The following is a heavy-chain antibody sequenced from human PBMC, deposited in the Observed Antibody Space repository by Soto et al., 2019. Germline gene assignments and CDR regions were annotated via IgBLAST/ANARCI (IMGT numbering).Heavy chain of an antibody. J-gene: IGHJ6*02. V-gene: IGHV3-33*08. Sequence: GGSLRLSCAASGFTFSSYWMGWVRQAPGKGLEWVAVIWYDGSNKYYADSVKGRFTISRDNSKNTLYLQMNSLRAEDTAVYYCARGSVVVPAAISYYGMDVWGQGTTVTVSS. D-gene: IGHD2-2*01. CDR1: GFTFSSYW. CDR3: ARGSVVVPAAISYYGMDV. CDR2: IWYDGSNK.